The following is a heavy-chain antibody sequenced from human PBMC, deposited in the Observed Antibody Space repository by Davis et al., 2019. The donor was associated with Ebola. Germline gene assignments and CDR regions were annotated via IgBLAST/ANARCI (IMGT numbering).Heavy chain of an antibody. CDR3: AKDHVQQTGTTIFYYYYYGMDV. J-gene: IGHJ6*02. CDR2: ISYDGSNK. V-gene: IGHV3-30*18. Sequence: PGGSLRLSCAASGFTFSSYGMHWVRQAPGKGLEWVAVISYDGSNKYYADSVKGRFTISRDNSKNTLYLQMNSLRAEDTAVYYCAKDHVQQTGTTIFYYYYYGMDVWGQGTTVTVS. D-gene: IGHD1-7*01. CDR1: GFTFSSYG.